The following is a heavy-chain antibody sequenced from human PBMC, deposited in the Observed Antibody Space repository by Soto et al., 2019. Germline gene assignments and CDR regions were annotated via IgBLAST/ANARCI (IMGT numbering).Heavy chain of an antibody. CDR2: ISHDGRVT. D-gene: IGHD2-21*02. J-gene: IGHJ4*02. CDR1: GFTFNSLS. Sequence: QVQLVESGGGMVQPGTSLRFSCAASGFTFNSLSLHWVRQRPDKGLEWVAVISHDGRVTFYADFVKGRFTVSRDNSKNTIYLQVNSLRAEDTAVYYCAREPYGDSQYFDYWGQGTLVTVSS. V-gene: IGHV3-30*04. CDR3: AREPYGDSQYFDY.